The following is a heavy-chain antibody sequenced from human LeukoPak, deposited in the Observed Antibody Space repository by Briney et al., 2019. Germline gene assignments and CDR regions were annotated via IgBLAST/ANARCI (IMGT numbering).Heavy chain of an antibody. CDR3: ATTFRRIADV. V-gene: IGHV3-64*01. Sequence: PGGSLRLSCAASGFTFSSYAMHWVRQAPGKGLEYVSAISSNGGSTYYANSVKGRFTISRDNSKNTLYLQMGSLRAEDMAVYYCATTFRRIADVWGQGTTVTVSS. D-gene: IGHD2/OR15-2a*01. CDR1: GFTFSSYA. CDR2: ISSNGGST. J-gene: IGHJ6*02.